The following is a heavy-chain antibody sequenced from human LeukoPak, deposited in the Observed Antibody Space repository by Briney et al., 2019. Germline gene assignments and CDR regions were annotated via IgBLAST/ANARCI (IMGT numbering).Heavy chain of an antibody. CDR1: GGSISSYY. CDR3: ATIAVAGYYFDY. CDR2: IYYSGST. Sequence: SETLSLTCTVSGGSISSYYWSWVRQPPGKGLEWIGYIYYSGSTNYNPSLKSRVTISVDTSKNQFSLKLSSVTAADTAVYYCATIAVAGYYFDYWGQGTLVTVSP. J-gene: IGHJ4*02. D-gene: IGHD6-19*01. V-gene: IGHV4-59*01.